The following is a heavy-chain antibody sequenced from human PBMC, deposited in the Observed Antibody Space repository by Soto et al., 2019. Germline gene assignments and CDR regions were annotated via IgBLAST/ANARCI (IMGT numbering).Heavy chain of an antibody. J-gene: IGHJ4*02. V-gene: IGHV1-3*01. CDR2: INAGNGNT. CDR1: GYTFTSYA. D-gene: IGHD2-2*01. Sequence: ASGKVSCKASGYTFTSYARHWGRQAPGQRLEWMGWINAGNGNTKYSQKCQGRVTITRDTSASTAYMELSSLRSEDTAVYYCARGSPPRIVVVPAAILFASWGQGTLVTVSS. CDR3: ARGSPPRIVVVPAAILFAS.